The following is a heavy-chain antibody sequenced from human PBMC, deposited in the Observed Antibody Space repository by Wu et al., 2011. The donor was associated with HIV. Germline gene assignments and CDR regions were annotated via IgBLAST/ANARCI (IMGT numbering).Heavy chain of an antibody. CDR3: ARGENSSSWFQPEYYFDY. D-gene: IGHD6-13*01. Sequence: QVQLVQSGAEVKKPGSAVKVSCKASGGSFKSIAISWVRQAPGQGLEWMGGIIPVFGTANYAQKFQGRVTITADKSTSTAYMELNSLRSEDTAIYYCARGENSSSWFQPEYYFDYWGQGTLVTVSS. CDR2: IIPVFGTA. J-gene: IGHJ4*02. CDR1: GGSFKSIA. V-gene: IGHV1-69*14.